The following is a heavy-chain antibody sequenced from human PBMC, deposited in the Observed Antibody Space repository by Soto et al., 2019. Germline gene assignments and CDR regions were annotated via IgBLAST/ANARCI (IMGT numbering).Heavy chain of an antibody. CDR1: GFTVSSNY. CDR2: IYSGGST. D-gene: IGHD6-6*01. J-gene: IGHJ4*02. V-gene: IGHV3-66*01. CDR3: ARDLSSSSSDY. Sequence: ESGGGLVQPGGSLRLSCAASGFTVSSNYMSWVRQAPGKGLEWVSVIYSGGSTYYADSVKGRFTISRDNSKNTLYLQMNSLRAEDTAVYYCARDLSSSSSDYWGQGTLVTVSS.